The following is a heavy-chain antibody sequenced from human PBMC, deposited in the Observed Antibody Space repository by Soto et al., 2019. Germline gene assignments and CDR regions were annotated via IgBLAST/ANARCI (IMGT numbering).Heavy chain of an antibody. CDR1: GFTFSSYG. CDR3: AKDHRRIAVAAPLGP. D-gene: IGHD6-19*01. J-gene: IGHJ5*02. V-gene: IGHV3-30*18. Sequence: QVQLVESGGGVVQPGRSLRLSCAASGFTFSSYGMHWVRQAPGKGLEWVAVMSYDGSNKYYADSVKGRFTISRDNSKNTLYLQMNSLRAEDTAVYYCAKDHRRIAVAAPLGPWGQGTLVTVSS. CDR2: MSYDGSNK.